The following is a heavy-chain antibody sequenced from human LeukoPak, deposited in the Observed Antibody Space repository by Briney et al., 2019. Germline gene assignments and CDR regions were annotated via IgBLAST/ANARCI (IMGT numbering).Heavy chain of an antibody. J-gene: IGHJ6*02. Sequence: SETLSLTCTVSGGSISSYYWSWIRQPAGKGLEWIGRIYTSGSTNYNPSLKSRVTMSVDTSKNQFSLKLSSVTAADTAVYYCARDNHSCGWPYYYYGMDVWGQGTTVTVSS. V-gene: IGHV4-4*07. D-gene: IGHD6-19*01. CDR1: GGSISSYY. CDR3: ARDNHSCGWPYYYYGMDV. CDR2: IYTSGST.